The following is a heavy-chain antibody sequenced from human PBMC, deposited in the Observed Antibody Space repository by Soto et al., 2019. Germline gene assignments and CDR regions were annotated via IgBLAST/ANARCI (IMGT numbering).Heavy chain of an antibody. CDR2: ISGSGGST. CDR1: GFTFSSYA. J-gene: IGHJ4*02. CDR3: AKDKVTNGVWAVDY. D-gene: IGHD2-8*01. Sequence: EVQLLESGGGLVQPGGSLRLSCAASGFTFSSYAMSWVRQAPGQGLEWVSAISGSGGSTYYADSVKGRFTSSRDNSKNTLYLQMNSLRAEDTAVYYCAKDKVTNGVWAVDYWGQGTLVTVSS. V-gene: IGHV3-23*01.